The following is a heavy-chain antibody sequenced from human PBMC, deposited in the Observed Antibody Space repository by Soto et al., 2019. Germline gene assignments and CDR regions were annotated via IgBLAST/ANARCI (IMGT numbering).Heavy chain of an antibody. D-gene: IGHD1-26*01. CDR2: IYTSGST. J-gene: IGHJ3*02. V-gene: IGHV4-4*07. CDR3: ARHIGSFKGFDAFDI. Sequence: SETLSLTCPVSGGSISSYYWSWIRQPAGKGLEWIGRIYTSGSTNYNPSLKSRVTMSVDTSKNQFSLKLSSVTAADTAVYYCARHIGSFKGFDAFDIWGQGTMVTVSS. CDR1: GGSISSYY.